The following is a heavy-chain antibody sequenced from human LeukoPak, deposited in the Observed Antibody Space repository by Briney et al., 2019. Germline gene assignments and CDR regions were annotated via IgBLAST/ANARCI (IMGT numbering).Heavy chain of an antibody. CDR2: ISSSSSYI. CDR3: AKVSNWALLGNYYFDY. V-gene: IGHV3-21*04. Sequence: GGSLRLSCAASGFTFSSYSMNWVRQAPGKGLEWVSSISSSSSYIYYADSVKGRFTISRDNSKNTLYLQMNSLRAEDTAIYYCAKVSNWALLGNYYFDYWGQGTLVTVSS. D-gene: IGHD7-27*01. J-gene: IGHJ4*02. CDR1: GFTFSSYS.